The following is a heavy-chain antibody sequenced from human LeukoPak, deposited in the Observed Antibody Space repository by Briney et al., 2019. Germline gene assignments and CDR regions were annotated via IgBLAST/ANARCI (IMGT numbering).Heavy chain of an antibody. Sequence: ASVKVSCKASGYTFTVYYIHWVRQAPGQGLEWMGRIIPILGIANYAQKFQGRVTITADKSTSTAYMELSSLRSEDTAVYYCARGVSGSECQDWGQGTLVTVSS. J-gene: IGHJ4*02. D-gene: IGHD3-10*01. CDR1: GYTFTVYY. CDR3: ARGVSGSECQD. CDR2: IIPILGIA. V-gene: IGHV1-69*04.